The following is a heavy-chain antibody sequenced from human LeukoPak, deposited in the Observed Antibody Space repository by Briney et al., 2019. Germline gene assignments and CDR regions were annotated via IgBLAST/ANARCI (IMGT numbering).Heavy chain of an antibody. CDR3: ARGIFGYIPHDAFDI. V-gene: IGHV4-31*03. D-gene: IGHD2-21*01. CDR2: IYYSGST. J-gene: IGHJ3*02. Sequence: SETLSLTCTVSGGSISSGGYYWSWIHQHPGKGLEWTGYIYYSGSTYYNPSLKSRVTISVDTSKNQFSLKLSSVTAADTAVYYCARGIFGYIPHDAFDIWGQGTMVTVSS. CDR1: GGSISSGGYY.